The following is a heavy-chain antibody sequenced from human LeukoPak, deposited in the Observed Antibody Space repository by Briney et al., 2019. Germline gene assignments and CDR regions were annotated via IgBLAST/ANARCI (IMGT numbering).Heavy chain of an antibody. CDR1: GFTFNNYW. J-gene: IGHJ4*02. D-gene: IGHD3-16*01. CDR2: IGGDGIA. CDR3: ARDRANWAIDD. V-gene: IGHV3-69-1*01. Sequence: GGSLRLSCAASGFTFNNYWIHWVRQAPGKGLEWISYIGGDGIAFYADSVKGRFTASKDDARKSMYLQMNSLRVEDTAVYYCARDRANWAIDDWGQGTQVTVSS.